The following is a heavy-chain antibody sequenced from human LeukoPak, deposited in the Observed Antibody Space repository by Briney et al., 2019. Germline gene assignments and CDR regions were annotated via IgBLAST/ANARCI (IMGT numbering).Heavy chain of an antibody. CDR3: ARIKSIAVRRHWFDP. CDR2: IYYSGST. D-gene: IGHD6-19*01. Sequence: PSETRSLTCTVSGASISSYCWSWIRQPPGKGLEWIGYIYYSGSTNYNPSLKSRVTISVDTSKNQFSLKLSSVTAADTAVYYCARIKSIAVRRHWFDPWGQGTLVTVSS. V-gene: IGHV4-59*08. CDR1: GASISSYC. J-gene: IGHJ5*02.